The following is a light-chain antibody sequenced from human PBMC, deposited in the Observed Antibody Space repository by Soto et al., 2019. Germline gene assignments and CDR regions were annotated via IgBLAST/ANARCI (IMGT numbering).Light chain of an antibody. J-gene: IGLJ1*01. V-gene: IGLV1-40*01. Sequence: QSVLTQPRSVSGAPGQRVTISCTGSSSNIGAGYDVHWYQQLPGTAPKLLVYGNSNRPSGVPDRFSGSKSGTSASLAITGFQAEDEGDYYCQSYDSSLSGDVFGTGTKVTVL. CDR1: SSNIGAGYD. CDR3: QSYDSSLSGDV. CDR2: GNS.